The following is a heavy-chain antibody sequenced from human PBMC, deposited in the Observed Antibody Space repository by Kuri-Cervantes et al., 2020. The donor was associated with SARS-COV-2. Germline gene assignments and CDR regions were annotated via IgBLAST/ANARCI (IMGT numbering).Heavy chain of an antibody. Sequence: SETLSLTCAISRDSVSSNSAAWNWIRQSPSRGLEWLGRTYYRSKWYNDYAVSVKSRITINPDTSKNQFSLQLNSVTPEDTAVYYCARGKYSYGDYYYGMDVWGQGTTVTVSS. CDR1: RDSVSSNSAA. J-gene: IGHJ6*02. V-gene: IGHV6-1*01. CDR3: ARGKYSYGDYYYGMDV. CDR2: TYYRSKWYN. D-gene: IGHD5-18*01.